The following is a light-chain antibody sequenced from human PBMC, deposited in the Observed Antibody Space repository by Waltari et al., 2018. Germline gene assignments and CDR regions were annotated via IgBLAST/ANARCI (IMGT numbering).Light chain of an antibody. Sequence: DIQMTQSPSSLSASVGDRVTITCRASQSISSSLNWYQQKPGKAPKLLIYAASSLESGVPSRFSGTGSGTDFTLTISSLQREDFTTFYCQQTYTTPYTFGQGTRLEI. CDR1: QSISSS. CDR3: QQTYTTPYT. CDR2: AAS. J-gene: IGKJ2*01. V-gene: IGKV1-39*01.